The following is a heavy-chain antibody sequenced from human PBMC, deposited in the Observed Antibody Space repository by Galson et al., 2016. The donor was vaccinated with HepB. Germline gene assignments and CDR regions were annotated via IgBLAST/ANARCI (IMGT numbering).Heavy chain of an antibody. CDR3: ARGVVCYGDRCTYTGMDV. J-gene: IGHJ6*01. CDR2: MNPNSGNT. CDR1: GYTFSDYY. Sequence: SVKVSCKASGYTFSDYYIHWVRQAPGQGLEWMGWMNPNSGNTLYAQKFQGRVTMTSNTSISTAYMELSSLTSEDTAIYYCARGVVCYGDRCTYTGMDVWGQGTTVTVSS. V-gene: IGHV1-8*02. D-gene: IGHD2-21*02.